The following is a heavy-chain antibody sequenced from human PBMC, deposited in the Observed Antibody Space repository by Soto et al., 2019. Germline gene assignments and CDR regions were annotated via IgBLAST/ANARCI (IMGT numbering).Heavy chain of an antibody. CDR2: INSDGSDT. J-gene: IGHJ3*01. CDR1: GFTFSGYW. V-gene: IGHV3-74*01. CDR3: SSGGYDHAFDV. D-gene: IGHD5-12*01. Sequence: EVQLVESGGGLVQTGGSLRLSCAASGFTFSGYWMHWVRQVPGKGLVWVSRINSDGSDTIYADSVKGRFTISRDNAKKVMYLQMNSLRVADTAVYYCSSGGYDHAFDVWGQGTMVSVSS.